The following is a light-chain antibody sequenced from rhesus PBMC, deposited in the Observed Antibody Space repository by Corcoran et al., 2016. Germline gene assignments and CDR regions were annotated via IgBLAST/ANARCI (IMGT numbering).Light chain of an antibody. J-gene: IGKJ2*01. Sequence: DIQMTQSPSSLSASVGDRVTFTCRASQGITNDLAWYQQKPGGTPKLLLYGSSNLPGGIPSRFSGSGSGTDFTLTIASLQPEDFATYYCQHYYNVPYSFGQGTTVEIK. CDR3: QHYYNVPYS. V-gene: IGKV1-80*01. CDR1: QGITND. CDR2: GSS.